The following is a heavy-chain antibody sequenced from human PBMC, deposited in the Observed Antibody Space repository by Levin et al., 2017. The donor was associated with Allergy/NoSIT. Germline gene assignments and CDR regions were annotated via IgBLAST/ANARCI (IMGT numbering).Heavy chain of an antibody. CDR1: SASITADSYY. D-gene: IGHD6-25*01. J-gene: IGHJ2*01. V-gene: IGHV4-39*01. Sequence: SETLSLTCSGPSASITADSYYWGWIRQPPGKELEWIGSIYYSGDTYANPSLKGRVTISVDPAKSQFSLKLYSVTAADTAMYFCARQIRSGGDWFFDLWGRGTLVTVSS. CDR3: ARQIRSGGDWFFDL. CDR2: IYYSGDT.